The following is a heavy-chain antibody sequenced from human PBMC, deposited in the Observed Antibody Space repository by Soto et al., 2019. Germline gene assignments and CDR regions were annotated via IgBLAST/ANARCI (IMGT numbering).Heavy chain of an antibody. CDR1: GFTFSSYG. J-gene: IGHJ6*02. Sequence: AGGSLRLSCAAAGFTFSSYGMHWVRQAPGTWLEWVAVMSYDGSKYYADTVKGRFTISRDNSKNTLYLQINSLRPEDTAVYYCAKDFTPWFGDYFYYYYGMDVWGQGXTVTVSS. CDR3: AKDFTPWFGDYFYYYYGMDV. CDR2: MSYDGSK. V-gene: IGHV3-30*18. D-gene: IGHD4-17*01.